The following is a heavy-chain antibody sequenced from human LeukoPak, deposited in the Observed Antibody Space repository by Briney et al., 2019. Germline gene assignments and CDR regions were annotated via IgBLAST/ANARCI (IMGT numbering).Heavy chain of an antibody. CDR3: IAVAGTPNWFDP. J-gene: IGHJ5*02. D-gene: IGHD6-19*01. V-gene: IGHV4-39*01. Sequence: PLETLSLTCTVSGGSISSSSYYWGWIRQPPGKGLEWIGSIYYSGSTYYNPSLKSRVTISVDTSKNQFSLKLSSVTAADTAVYYCIAVAGTPNWFDPWGQGTLVTVSS. CDR2: IYYSGST. CDR1: GGSISSSSYY.